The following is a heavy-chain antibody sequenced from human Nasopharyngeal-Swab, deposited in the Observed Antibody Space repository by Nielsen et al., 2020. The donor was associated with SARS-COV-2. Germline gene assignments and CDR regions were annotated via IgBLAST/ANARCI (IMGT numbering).Heavy chain of an antibody. Sequence: GESLKISCAASGFTFSTYGMHWVRQAPGKGLEWVAVISYDGSNKYYADSVKGRFTISRDNSKNTLYLQMNSLRAEDTAVYYCAKDRTVVVFPLYYFDYWGQGTLVTVSS. D-gene: IGHD2-2*01. V-gene: IGHV3-30*18. CDR1: GFTFSTYG. CDR3: AKDRTVVVFPLYYFDY. CDR2: ISYDGSNK. J-gene: IGHJ4*02.